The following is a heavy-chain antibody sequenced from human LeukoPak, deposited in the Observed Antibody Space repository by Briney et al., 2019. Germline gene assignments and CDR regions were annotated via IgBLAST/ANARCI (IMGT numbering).Heavy chain of an antibody. CDR1: GYTFTGYY. D-gene: IGHD6-19*01. Sequence: ASVSVSCTASGYTFTGYYMHWVRQAPGQGLEWMGWINPNSGGTNYAQKFQGRVTMTRDTSISTAYMELSRLRSDDTAVYYCARGANIAVAGSDYWGQGTLVTVSS. CDR2: INPNSGGT. J-gene: IGHJ4*02. CDR3: ARGANIAVAGSDY. V-gene: IGHV1-2*02.